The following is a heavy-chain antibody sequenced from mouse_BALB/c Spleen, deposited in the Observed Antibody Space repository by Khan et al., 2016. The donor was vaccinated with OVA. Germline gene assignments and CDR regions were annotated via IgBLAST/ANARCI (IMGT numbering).Heavy chain of an antibody. J-gene: IGHJ1*01. V-gene: IGHV5-17*02. CDR3: ATYGWGD. Sequence: EVELVESGGGLVQPGGSRKLSCAASGFTFSSFGMHWVRQAPEKGLEWVAYISSGSSTIYYADTVKGRFTISRANPKNTLLLQMTSLRYEDTAMYYCATYGWGDWGAGTTVTVSS. CDR1: GFTFSSFG. D-gene: IGHD1-1*01. CDR2: ISSGSSTI.